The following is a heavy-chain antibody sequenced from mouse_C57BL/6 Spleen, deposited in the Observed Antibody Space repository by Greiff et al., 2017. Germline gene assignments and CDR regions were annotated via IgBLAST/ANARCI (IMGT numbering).Heavy chain of an antibody. V-gene: IGHV1-64*01. CDR3: ARDYYGSSYVDAMDD. CDR2: IHPKSGST. CDR1: GYTFTSYW. D-gene: IGHD1-1*01. J-gene: IGHJ4*01. Sequence: QVQLQQPGAELVKPGASVKLSCKASGYTFTSYWMHWVKQRPGQGLEWIGMIHPKSGSTNYNEKFKSKATLTVDKSSSTAYMQLSSLTSEDSAVYYCARDYYGSSYVDAMDDWGQGTSVTVSS.